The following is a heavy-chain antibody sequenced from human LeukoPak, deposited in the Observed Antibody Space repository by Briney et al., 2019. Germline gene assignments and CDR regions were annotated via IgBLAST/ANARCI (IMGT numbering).Heavy chain of an antibody. J-gene: IGHJ4*02. Sequence: GGSLRLSCAASGFTFSSYAMSWVRQAPGKGLEWVSAISGSGGSTYYADSVKGRFTISRGNSKNTLYLQMNSLRAEDTAVYYCAKDSPIFGSSEAYYWGQGTLVTVSS. CDR1: GFTFSSYA. CDR3: AKDSPIFGSSEAYY. V-gene: IGHV3-23*01. CDR2: ISGSGGST. D-gene: IGHD3-3*01.